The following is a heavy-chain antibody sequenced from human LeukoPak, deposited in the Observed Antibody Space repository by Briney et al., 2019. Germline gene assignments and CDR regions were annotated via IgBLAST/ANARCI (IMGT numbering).Heavy chain of an antibody. J-gene: IGHJ4*02. CDR3: ARGRGSIDY. V-gene: IGHV4-59*01. CDR2: IYYSGST. Sequence: SETLSLTCTVSGGSISSYYWSWIRQPPGKGLEWIGYIYYSGSTNYNPSLKSRVTISVDTSKNQFSLKPSSVTAADTAVYYCARGRGSIDYWGQGTLVTVSS. D-gene: IGHD5-24*01. CDR1: GGSISSYY.